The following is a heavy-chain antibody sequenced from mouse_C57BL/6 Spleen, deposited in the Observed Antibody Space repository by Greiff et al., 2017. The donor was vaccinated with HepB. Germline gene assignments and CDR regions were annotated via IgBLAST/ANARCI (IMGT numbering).Heavy chain of an antibody. V-gene: IGHV5-4*01. CDR3: ARDDYYGSNFAY. Sequence: EVHLVESGGGLVKPGGSLKLSCAASGFTFSSYAMSWVRQTPEKRLEWVATISDGGSYTYYPDNVKGRFTISRDNAKNNLYLQMSHLKSEDTAMYYCARDDYYGSNFAYWGQGTLVTVSA. D-gene: IGHD1-1*01. J-gene: IGHJ3*01. CDR1: GFTFSSYA. CDR2: ISDGGSYT.